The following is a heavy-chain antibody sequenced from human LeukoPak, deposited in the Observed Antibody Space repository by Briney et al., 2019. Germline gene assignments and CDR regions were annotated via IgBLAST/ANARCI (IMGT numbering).Heavy chain of an antibody. CDR3: SKWGDYDILTGYYDSDF. D-gene: IGHD3-9*01. J-gene: IGHJ4*02. CDR2: IVGSGGST. V-gene: IGHV3-23*01. Sequence: GASLRLSCAASGFTFSNYAMSWVRQAPGKGLEWVSAIVGSGGSTYYADSVKGRFSISRDNSKNTLFLQMNSLRVEDTALYYCSKWGDYDILTGYYDSDFWGQGTLVTVSS. CDR1: GFTFSNYA.